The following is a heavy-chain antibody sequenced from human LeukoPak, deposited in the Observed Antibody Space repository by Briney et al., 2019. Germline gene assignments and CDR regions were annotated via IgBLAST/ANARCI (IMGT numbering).Heavy chain of an antibody. CDR3: VCHSGWSGPSE. CDR1: GDSISSDKW. V-gene: IGHV4-4*02. D-gene: IGHD6-19*01. CDR2: FHQSVST. J-gene: IGHJ4*02. Sequence: SGTLSLTCAVSGDSISSDKWWSWVRQPPGKGLEYIGEFHQSVSTNYNPSLKSRLTISVDKSKNQFSLKLSSVTAADTAVYYCVCHSGWSGPSEWGQGTLVTVSS.